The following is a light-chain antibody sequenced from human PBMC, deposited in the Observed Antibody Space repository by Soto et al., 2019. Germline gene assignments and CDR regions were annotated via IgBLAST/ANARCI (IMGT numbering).Light chain of an antibody. CDR2: RNN. CDR3: AAWDDSLTYV. CDR1: SSNIGSNY. J-gene: IGLJ1*01. V-gene: IGLV1-47*01. Sequence: QSVPNQPPSAYGTPGQRVPIYCSGSSSNIGSNYVYWYQQLPGTAPKLLIYRNNQRPSGVPDRFSGSKSGTSASLAISGLRSEDEADYYCAAWDDSLTYVFGTGTKVTVL.